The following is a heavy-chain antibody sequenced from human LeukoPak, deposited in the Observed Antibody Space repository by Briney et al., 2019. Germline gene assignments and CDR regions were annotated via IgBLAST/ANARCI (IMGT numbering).Heavy chain of an antibody. V-gene: IGHV4-59*08. CDR3: ARHVSAASNVFDI. CDR2: IYYSGST. D-gene: IGHD6-25*01. CDR1: NGSISSYY. Sequence: PSETLSLTCTVSNGSISSYYWSWIRQPPVKVLEWIGYIYYSGSTNYNPSLKSRVTISVDTSKRQFSLKLTSVTAADTALYYCARHVSAASNVFDIWGQGIMVIVSS. J-gene: IGHJ3*02.